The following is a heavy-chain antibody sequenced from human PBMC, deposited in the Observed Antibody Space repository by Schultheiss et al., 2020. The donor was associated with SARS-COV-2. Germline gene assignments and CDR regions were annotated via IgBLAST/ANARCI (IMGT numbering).Heavy chain of an antibody. D-gene: IGHD2-2*01. CDR2: IWYDGSNK. J-gene: IGHJ5*02. Sequence: GGSLRLSCAASGFTFSSYDMHWVRQAPGKGLEWVAVIWYDGSNKYYADSVKGRFTISRDNSKNTLYLQMNSLRAEDTAVYYCAKGDIVVVPAAHTKPLNWFDPWGQGTLVTVSS. V-gene: IGHV3-33*06. CDR3: AKGDIVVVPAAHTKPLNWFDP. CDR1: GFTFSSYD.